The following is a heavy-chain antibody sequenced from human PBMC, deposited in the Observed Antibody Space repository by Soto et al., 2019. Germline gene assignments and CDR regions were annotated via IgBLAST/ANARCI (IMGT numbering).Heavy chain of an antibody. CDR1: GGTFSTYA. Sequence: QVQVVPSGAEVKKPESSVKVSCKAPGGTFSTYAISWVRPAPGQGLEWMGGIIPMFGTANYAQRFQDRVTITADESTNTVYMELSSLRSEDTAVYFCASGIQLWLRRINNGYSGWGQGTLVTVSS. J-gene: IGHJ4*02. V-gene: IGHV1-69*12. D-gene: IGHD5-18*01. CDR2: IIPMFGTA. CDR3: ASGIQLWLRRINNGYSG.